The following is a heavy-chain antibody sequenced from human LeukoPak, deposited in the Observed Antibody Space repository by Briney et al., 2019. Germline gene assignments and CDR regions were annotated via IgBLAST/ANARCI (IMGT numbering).Heavy chain of an antibody. Sequence: SETLSLTCAVYGGSFSGYYWSWIRQPPGKGLEWIGEINHSGSTNYNPSLKSRVTISVDTSKNQFSLKLSSVTAADTAVYYCARLWNYDYIWGSYRFFDYWGQETLVTVSS. CDR3: ARLWNYDYIWGSYRFFDY. CDR1: GGSFSGYY. D-gene: IGHD3-16*02. V-gene: IGHV4-34*01. CDR2: INHSGST. J-gene: IGHJ4*02.